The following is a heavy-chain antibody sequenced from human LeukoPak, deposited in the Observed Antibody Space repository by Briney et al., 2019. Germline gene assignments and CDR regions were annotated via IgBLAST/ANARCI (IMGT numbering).Heavy chain of an antibody. D-gene: IGHD1-26*01. CDR3: AKEGELRTFDY. Sequence: GGSQRLSCAASGFTFDDYAMHWVRQAPGKGLEWVSLISWDGGSTYYADSVKGRFTISRDNSKNSLYLQMNSLRAEDTALYYCAKEGELRTFDYWGQGTLVTVSS. CDR1: GFTFDDYA. CDR2: ISWDGGST. V-gene: IGHV3-43D*03. J-gene: IGHJ4*02.